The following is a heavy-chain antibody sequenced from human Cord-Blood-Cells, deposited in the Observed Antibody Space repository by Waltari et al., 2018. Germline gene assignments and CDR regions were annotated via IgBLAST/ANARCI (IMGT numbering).Heavy chain of an antibody. J-gene: IGHJ4*02. CDR2: IYHSGST. CDR3: ARGDLVRN. Sequence: QVQLQESGPGLVKPSETLSLTCAVSGYSLSSGYYWGWIRQPPGKGLEWIGSIYHSGSTYYNPSLKSRVTISVDTSKNQFSLKLSSVTAADTAVYYCARGDLVRNWGQGTLVTVSS. D-gene: IGHD3-3*01. CDR1: GYSLSSGYY. V-gene: IGHV4-38-2*01.